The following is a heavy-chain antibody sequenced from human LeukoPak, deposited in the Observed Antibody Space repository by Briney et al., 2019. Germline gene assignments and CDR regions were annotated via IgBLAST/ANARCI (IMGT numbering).Heavy chain of an antibody. Sequence: GGSLRLSCAASGFTFSSYGMHWVRQAPGKGLEWVAFIRYDGSNKYYADSVKGRFTISRDNSKNTLYLQMNSLRAEDTAVYYCAKGINWYNWNDENYFDYWGQGTLVTVSS. V-gene: IGHV3-30*02. CDR3: AKGINWYNWNDENYFDY. CDR1: GFTFSSYG. D-gene: IGHD1-1*01. J-gene: IGHJ4*02. CDR2: IRYDGSNK.